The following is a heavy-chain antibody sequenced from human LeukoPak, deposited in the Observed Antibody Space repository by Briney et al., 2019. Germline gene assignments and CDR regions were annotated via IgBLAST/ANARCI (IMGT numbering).Heavy chain of an antibody. CDR1: GFSFSSYA. J-gene: IGHJ4*02. CDR3: ARVSYSGSYDY. Sequence: GGSLRLSCAASGFSFSSYAMRWVRQAPGKGLEYVSAVSSNGASTFYANSVKGRVTISRDNSKNTLYLQMGSLRAEDMAVYYCARVSYSGSYDYWGQGTLVTVSS. V-gene: IGHV3-64*01. CDR2: VSSNGAST. D-gene: IGHD1-26*01.